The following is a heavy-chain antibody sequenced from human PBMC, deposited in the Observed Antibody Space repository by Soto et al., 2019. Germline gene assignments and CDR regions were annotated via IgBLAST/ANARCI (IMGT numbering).Heavy chain of an antibody. V-gene: IGHV1-69*01. D-gene: IGHD3-10*01. CDR3: AKEAGDH. CDR1: GGTFNTSA. Sequence: QMQLVQSGAEVKERGSSVKISCKTSGGTFNTSALTWVRQAPGQGLEWIGGIIPIFGIKNVAQRFQGRVTISAGESLTTAYMEMTSLRADATAVYYCAKEAGDHWGQRTLLNVSS. J-gene: IGHJ4*02. CDR2: IIPIFGIK.